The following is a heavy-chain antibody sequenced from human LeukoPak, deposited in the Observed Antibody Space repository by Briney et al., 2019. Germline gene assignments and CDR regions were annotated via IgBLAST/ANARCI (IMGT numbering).Heavy chain of an antibody. D-gene: IGHD3-10*01. V-gene: IGHV5-51*07. J-gene: IGHJ4*02. Sequence: GEPLKISCKASGYIVTHQWICCGQPTAGGLLEWMGIIYPRDSDTRSSPSFQGHVTISADTSINTAYLEWSRLAASDTAIYYCARHSDVIGAIWGQGTLVSVSS. CDR3: ARHSDVIGAI. CDR1: GYIVTHQW. CDR2: IYPRDSDT.